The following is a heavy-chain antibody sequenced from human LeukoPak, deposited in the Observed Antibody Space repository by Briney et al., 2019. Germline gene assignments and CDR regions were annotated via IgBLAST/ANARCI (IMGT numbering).Heavy chain of an antibody. Sequence: SETLSLTCTVSGGSISRYYWCWIRQPPGKGLEWIGYICFSGATNYNPSLKSRVTISVDTSKNQFSLKLSSVTAADTAVYYCAREDPQTTVPEGLDVWGQGTTVIVSS. V-gene: IGHV4-59*01. D-gene: IGHD4-17*01. CDR1: GGSISRYY. CDR3: AREDPQTTVPEGLDV. CDR2: ICFSGAT. J-gene: IGHJ6*02.